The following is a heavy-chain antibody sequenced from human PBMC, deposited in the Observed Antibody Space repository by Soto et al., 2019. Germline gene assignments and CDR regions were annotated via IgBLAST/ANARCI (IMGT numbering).Heavy chain of an antibody. CDR2: IYSGGGT. CDR1: GFTVSSNY. V-gene: IGHV3-53*04. D-gene: IGHD3-10*01. Sequence: PGGSLRLSCAASGFTVSSNYMSWVRQAPGKGLEWVSFIYSGGGTYYADSVKGRFTISRHNSKNTLYLQINSLRAEDTAVYYCARVQSGSGNYCNYFDYWGQGTLVTAPQ. CDR3: ARVQSGSGNYCNYFDY. J-gene: IGHJ4*02.